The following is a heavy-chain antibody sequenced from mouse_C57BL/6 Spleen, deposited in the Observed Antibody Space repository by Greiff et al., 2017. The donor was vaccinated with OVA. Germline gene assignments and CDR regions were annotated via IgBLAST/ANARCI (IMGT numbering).Heavy chain of an antibody. D-gene: IGHD1-1*01. Sequence: QVQLQQPGAELVRPGTSVKLSCKASGYTFTSYWMHWVKQRPGQGLEWIGVIDPSDSYTNYNQKFKGKATLTVDTSSSTAYMQLSSLTSEDSAVYYCAREDYYGSRGDYAMDYWGQGTSVTVSS. V-gene: IGHV1-59*01. CDR1: GYTFTSYW. J-gene: IGHJ4*01. CDR3: AREDYYGSRGDYAMDY. CDR2: IDPSDSYT.